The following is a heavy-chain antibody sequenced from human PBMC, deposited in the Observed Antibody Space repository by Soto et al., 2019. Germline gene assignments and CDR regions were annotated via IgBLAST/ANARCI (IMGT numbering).Heavy chain of an antibody. Sequence: EVQLVESGGGLVQPGGSLRLSCSASGFTVSSSYINWVRQAPGKGLEWVSTFYSGGKTYCADSVKGRFTISRHSSENTLYLQMNSLRSEDTAVYYCARAGQYCTTGTCYPASMGVWGEGTTVTVSS. CDR1: GFTVSSSY. CDR2: FYSGGKT. V-gene: IGHV3-53*04. J-gene: IGHJ6*04. D-gene: IGHD2-15*01. CDR3: ARAGQYCTTGTCYPASMGV.